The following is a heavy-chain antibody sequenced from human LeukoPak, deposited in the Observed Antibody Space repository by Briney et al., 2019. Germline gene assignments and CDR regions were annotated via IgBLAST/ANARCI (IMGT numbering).Heavy chain of an antibody. CDR1: AFTFSNYW. CDR2: IKQDGSEK. J-gene: IGHJ6*03. D-gene: IGHD5-24*01. CDR3: ARGQRWLQIRYYYYYYMDV. V-gene: IGHV3-7*01. Sequence: GGSLRLSCAVSAFTFSNYWMSWVRQAPGKGLEWVANIKQDGSEKYYVDSVKGRFTISRDNAKNSLYLQMNSLRAEDTAVYYCARGQRWLQIRYYYYYYMDVWGKGTTVTVSS.